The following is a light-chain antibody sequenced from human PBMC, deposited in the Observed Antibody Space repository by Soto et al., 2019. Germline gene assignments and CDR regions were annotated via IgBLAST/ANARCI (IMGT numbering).Light chain of an antibody. Sequence: EIVLPQSPGTLSLSPGERATLSCRASQSVSSSYLAWYQQKPGQAPRLLIYGASSRATGTPDRFSGSGSGTDFTLTISRLEPEDFAVYYCQQYGSSLITFGQGTRLEIK. V-gene: IGKV3-20*01. CDR2: GAS. J-gene: IGKJ5*01. CDR3: QQYGSSLIT. CDR1: QSVSSSY.